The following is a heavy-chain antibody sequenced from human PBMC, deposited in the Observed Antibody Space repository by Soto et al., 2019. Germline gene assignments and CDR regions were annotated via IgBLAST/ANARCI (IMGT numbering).Heavy chain of an antibody. Sequence: ASVKVSCKASGYTFTSYGISWVRQAPGQGLEWMGWISAYTGKTNYVQKFQGRVTMTTDTSTSTAYMELRSLRADDTAVYYCARDDFWSHYGMDVWGQGTTVTVSS. CDR1: GYTFTSYG. J-gene: IGHJ6*02. CDR2: ISAYTGKT. V-gene: IGHV1-18*01. D-gene: IGHD3-3*01. CDR3: ARDDFWSHYGMDV.